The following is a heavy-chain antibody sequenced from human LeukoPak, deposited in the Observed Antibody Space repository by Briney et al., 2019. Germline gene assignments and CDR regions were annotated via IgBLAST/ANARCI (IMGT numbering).Heavy chain of an antibody. CDR3: ARHDAGIAARPFDN. J-gene: IGHJ4*02. CDR1: GGSIRGHY. V-gene: IGHV4-4*09. D-gene: IGHD6-6*01. CDR2: IHASGPT. Sequence: ASETLSLTCTVSGGSIRGHYWSWIRRPPGKGLEWIAYIHASGPTNYNPSLKSRITISVDTSKNQFSLKLSSVTAADTAVYYCARHDAGIAARPFDNWGQGTLVTVSS.